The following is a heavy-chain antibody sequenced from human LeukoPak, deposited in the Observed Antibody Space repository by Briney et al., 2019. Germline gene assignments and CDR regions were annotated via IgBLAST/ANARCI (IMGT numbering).Heavy chain of an antibody. CDR2: IQQHGSET. V-gene: IGHV3-7*03. CDR1: GFTFSNYW. J-gene: IGHJ4*02. D-gene: IGHD3/OR15-3a*01. Sequence: PGGSLRLSCEGSGFTFSNYWMSWVRQAPGKGLEWVANIQQHGSETYYGDSVKGRFTISRDDSKNSLYLQMNSLKTDDTAVYYCARGLGGTGARYFDYWGQGTLVTVSS. CDR3: ARGLGGTGARYFDY.